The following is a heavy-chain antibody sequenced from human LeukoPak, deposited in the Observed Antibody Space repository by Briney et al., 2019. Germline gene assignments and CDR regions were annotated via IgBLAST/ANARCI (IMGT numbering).Heavy chain of an antibody. V-gene: IGHV3-21*01. CDR3: AELGITMIGGV. J-gene: IGHJ6*04. CDR2: ISGSNSYI. CDR1: GFTFNSYS. D-gene: IGHD3-10*02. Sequence: PGGSLRLSCAASGFTFNSYSMNWVRQAPGKGLEWVSSISGSNSYIYYADSMKGRFTISRDNSKNTLYLQMNSLRAEDTAVYYCAELGITMIGGVWGKGTTVTISS.